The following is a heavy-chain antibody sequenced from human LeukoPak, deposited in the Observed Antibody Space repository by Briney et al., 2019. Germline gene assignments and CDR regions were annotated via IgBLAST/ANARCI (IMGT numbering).Heavy chain of an antibody. J-gene: IGHJ4*02. D-gene: IGHD3-22*01. CDR3: ARALYYYDSSGYGPGFDY. CDR1: GFTFSSYA. Sequence: GGSLRLSCAVSGFTFSSYAMHRVRQAPGKGLEWVAVISYDGINKYYADSVKGRFTISRDNSKNTLYLQMNSLRAEDTAVYYCARALYYYDSSGYGPGFDYWGQGTLVTVSS. CDR2: ISYDGINK. V-gene: IGHV3-30-3*01.